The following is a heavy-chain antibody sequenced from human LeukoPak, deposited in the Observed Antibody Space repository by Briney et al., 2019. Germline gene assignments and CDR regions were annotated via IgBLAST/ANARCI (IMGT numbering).Heavy chain of an antibody. J-gene: IGHJ4*02. CDR3: ARDRDLQAACTFDY. CDR2: ISAYNGNT. Sequence: ASVKVSCKASGYTFTSYGISWVRQAPGQGLEWMGWISAYNGNTNYAQKLQGRVTMTTDTSTSTAYMELRSLRSDDTAVYYCARDRDLQAACTFDYWGQGTLVTVSS. CDR1: GYTFTSYG. V-gene: IGHV1-18*01. D-gene: IGHD6-13*01.